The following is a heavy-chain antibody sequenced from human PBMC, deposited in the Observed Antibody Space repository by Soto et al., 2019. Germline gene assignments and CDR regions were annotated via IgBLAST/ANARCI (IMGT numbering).Heavy chain of an antibody. CDR3: ARVNPGVITFGGVIDDFDY. J-gene: IGHJ4*02. CDR2: ISAYNGNT. CDR1: GYTFTSYG. Sequence: GASVKVSCKASGYTFTSYGISWVRQAPGQGLEWMGWISAYNGNTNYAQKLQGRVTMTTDTSTSTAYMELRSLRSDDTAVYYCARVNPGVITFGGVIDDFDYWGQGTLVTVSS. V-gene: IGHV1-18*01. D-gene: IGHD3-16*02.